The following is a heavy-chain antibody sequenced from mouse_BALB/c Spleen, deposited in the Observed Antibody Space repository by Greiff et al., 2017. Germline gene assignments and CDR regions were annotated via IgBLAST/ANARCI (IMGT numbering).Heavy chain of an antibody. J-gene: IGHJ4*01. CDR1: GYTFTSYW. CDR3: TRSLTLYAMDY. CDR2: IDPSDSYT. D-gene: IGHD4-1*01. Sequence: QVQLQQPGAELVKPGASVQMSCKASGYTFTSYWMHWVKQRPGQGLEWIGVIDPSDSYTSYNQKFKGKATLTVDTSSSTAYMQLSSLTSEDSAVYYCTRSLTLYAMDYWGQGTSVTVSS. V-gene: IGHV1S127*01.